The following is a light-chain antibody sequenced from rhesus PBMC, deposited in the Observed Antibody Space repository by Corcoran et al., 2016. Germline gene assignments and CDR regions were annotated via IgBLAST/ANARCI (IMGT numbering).Light chain of an antibody. Sequence: QSAPTQPPSVTGSPGQSVTNSCTGTSRDVGGYTYVSWYQQHPGKAPKLMIYDVSKRPSGVSDRFSGSKYGNTASPTISGLKAEDEADYYCCSYTTSSTCVFGGGTKLAVL. CDR2: DVS. CDR1: SRDVGGYTY. J-gene: IGLJ6*01. V-gene: IGLV2S7*01. CDR3: CSYTTSSTCV.